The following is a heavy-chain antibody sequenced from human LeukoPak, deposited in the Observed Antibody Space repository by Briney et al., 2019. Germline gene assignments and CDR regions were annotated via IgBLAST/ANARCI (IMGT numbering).Heavy chain of an antibody. J-gene: IGHJ6*03. CDR1: GGSISSYY. CDR3: ARDLGGPFMDV. Sequence: SETLSLTCTASGGSISSYYWSWIRQPPGKGVEWIGYIYYSGSTNYNPSLKSRVTISVDTSKNQFSLKLSSVTAADTAVYYCARDLGGPFMDVWGKGTTVTVSS. CDR2: IYYSGST. V-gene: IGHV4-59*01.